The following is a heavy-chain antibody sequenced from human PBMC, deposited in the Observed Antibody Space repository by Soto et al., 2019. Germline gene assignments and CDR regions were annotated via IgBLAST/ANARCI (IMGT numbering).Heavy chain of an antibody. CDR2: IYWNDDA. CDR3: ILDGKLGYTGYDRFDY. V-gene: IGHV2-5*04. Sequence: GSGPTLVKPAQSLTLTCTFSGFSLSTNEVGVGWIRQPPGKALEWLALIYWNDDARYSPSLKNRLTITKDTSKNQVVLTMTNMDPVDTATYYCILDGKLGYTGYDRFDYWGQGTLVTVSS. D-gene: IGHD5-12*01. J-gene: IGHJ4*02. CDR1: GFSLSTNEVG.